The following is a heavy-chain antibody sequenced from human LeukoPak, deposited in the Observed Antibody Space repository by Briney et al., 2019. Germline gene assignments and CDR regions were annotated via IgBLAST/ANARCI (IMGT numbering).Heavy chain of an antibody. CDR3: AREGSDGYLFDY. CDR1: GDSVSSNSAT. CDR2: TYYRSKWYN. V-gene: IGHV6-1*01. J-gene: IGHJ4*02. D-gene: IGHD3-16*01. Sequence: SQTLSLTCAISGDSVSSNSATWDWIRQSPSRGLEWLGRTYYRSKWYNDYAVSVKSRVTINPDTSRNQFSLQLNSVTPEDTAVYYCAREGSDGYLFDYWGQGSLVIVSS.